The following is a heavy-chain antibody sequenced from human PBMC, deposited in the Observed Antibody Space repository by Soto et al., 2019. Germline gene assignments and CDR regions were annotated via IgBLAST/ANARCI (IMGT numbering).Heavy chain of an antibody. CDR2: IYHRGST. CDR3: AREYYGSGSYGAPLIRAHYYYGMDV. CDR1: GGSISSSNG. V-gene: IGHV4-4*02. J-gene: IGHJ6*02. D-gene: IGHD3-10*01. Sequence: SETLSLTWAACGGSISSSNGWSWVRQHTGKGVEGFAEIYHRGSTTYTPPLQSRVTLSVDKSKNHSSLKLRSVSAADTAVYYCAREYYGSGSYGAPLIRAHYYYGMDVWGQGTTVT.